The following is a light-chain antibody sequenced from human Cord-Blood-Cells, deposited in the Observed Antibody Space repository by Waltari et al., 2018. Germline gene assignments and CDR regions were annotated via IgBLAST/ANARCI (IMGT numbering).Light chain of an antibody. CDR2: QDS. CDR1: KLGDKY. J-gene: IGLJ2*01. V-gene: IGLV3-1*01. CDR3: QAWDSSTAI. Sequence: SYELTQPPSVSVSPGQTASITCSGDKLGDKYACWYQQKPGQPPVLVIYQDSKRPSGIPVRFSGSNSGNTATLTISGTQAMDEADYYCQAWDSSTAIFGGGTKLTVL.